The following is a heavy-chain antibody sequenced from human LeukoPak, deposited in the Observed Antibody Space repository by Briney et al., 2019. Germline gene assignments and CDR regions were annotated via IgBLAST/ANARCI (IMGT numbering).Heavy chain of an antibody. CDR2: VYASGAT. CDR1: GGSIANYY. Sequence: SETLSLTCTVSGGSIANYYWSWIRQPPGEGLEWIGYVYASGATNSNPSLKSRVTISVDTSKNQFSLKLSSVTAADTAVYYCAGQTGSGSYYVYYFDYWGQGTLVTVSS. D-gene: IGHD3-10*01. V-gene: IGHV4-59*08. J-gene: IGHJ4*02. CDR3: AGQTGSGSYYVYYFDY.